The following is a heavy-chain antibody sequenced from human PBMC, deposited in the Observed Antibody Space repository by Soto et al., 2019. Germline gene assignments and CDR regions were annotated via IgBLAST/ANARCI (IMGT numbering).Heavy chain of an antibody. D-gene: IGHD2-21*02. CDR3: ARVRTGGDHYYYYYGMDV. Sequence: ASVKVSCKASGYTFTSYAMHWVRQAPGQRLEWMGWINAGNGNTKYSRKFQGRVTITRDTSASTAYMELSSLRSEDTAVYYCARVRTGGDHYYYYYGMDVWGQGTTVTVSS. V-gene: IGHV1-3*01. CDR1: GYTFTSYA. CDR2: INAGNGNT. J-gene: IGHJ6*02.